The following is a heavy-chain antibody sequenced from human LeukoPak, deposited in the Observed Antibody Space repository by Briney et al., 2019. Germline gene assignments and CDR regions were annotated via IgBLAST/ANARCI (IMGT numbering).Heavy chain of an antibody. Sequence: GGSLRLSCEGSGFSSSAHTMNWVRQAPGTGLEWVSSIDSTSTYIYYADSMKGRFSISRDNAKNSLYLQMSSLRAEDTAVYYCAREGQGAWYWFDLWGQGTLVTVSS. D-gene: IGHD6-19*01. V-gene: IGHV3-21*01. J-gene: IGHJ5*02. CDR1: GFSSSAHT. CDR3: AREGQGAWYWFDL. CDR2: IDSTSTYI.